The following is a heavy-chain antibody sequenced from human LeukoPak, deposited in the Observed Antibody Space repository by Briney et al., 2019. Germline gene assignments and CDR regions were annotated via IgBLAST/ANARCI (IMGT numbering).Heavy chain of an antibody. CDR3: ARARHPNWFDP. J-gene: IGHJ5*02. CDR1: GGSISTYH. CDR2: IYYSGTT. Sequence: PSETLSLTCTVAGGSISTYHWSWIRQPPGKGLEWIGNIYYSGTTNYNPSLKSRVTISVDTSKNQFSLKLSSVTAADTAVYYCARARHPNWFDPWGQGTLVTVSS. V-gene: IGHV4-59*08.